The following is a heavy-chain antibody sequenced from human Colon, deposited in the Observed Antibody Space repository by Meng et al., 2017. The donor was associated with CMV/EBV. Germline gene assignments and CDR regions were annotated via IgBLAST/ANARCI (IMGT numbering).Heavy chain of an antibody. Sequence: GESLKISCVASGFSVSRNYISWVRQGPGKGLEWVSVIYDTGRTYYADSVKGRFTVSRDESKNTVFLQMNSLRAEDTAVYYCAKVEDGPIAARGHPPRAWGQGTLVTVSS. V-gene: IGHV3-53*01. D-gene: IGHD6-6*01. CDR3: AKVEDGPIAARGHPPRA. CDR1: GFSVSRNY. CDR2: IYDTGRT. J-gene: IGHJ5*02.